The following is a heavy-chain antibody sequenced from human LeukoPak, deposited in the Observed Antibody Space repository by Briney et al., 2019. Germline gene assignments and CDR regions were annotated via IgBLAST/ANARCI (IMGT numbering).Heavy chain of an antibody. V-gene: IGHV4-59*01. J-gene: IGHJ4*02. Sequence: PAETLSLTCTVSGGSISSYYWNWIRQPPGKGLEWIGYISYSGTTNYNPSLKRRVTISVDTSKNQFSLKLSSVTAADTAVYYCARDRYYDSGSYYNWGQGTLVTVSS. CDR2: ISYSGTT. CDR3: ARDRYYDSGSYYN. CDR1: GGSISSYY. D-gene: IGHD3-10*01.